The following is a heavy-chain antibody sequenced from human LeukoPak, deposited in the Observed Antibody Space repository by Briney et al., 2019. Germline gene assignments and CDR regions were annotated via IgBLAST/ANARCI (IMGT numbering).Heavy chain of an antibody. J-gene: IGHJ4*02. CDR2: IYSGGST. V-gene: IGHV3-53*01. D-gene: IGHD3-22*01. Sequence: GGSLRLSCAASGFTVSSNYMSWVRQAPGKGLEWVSVIYSGGSTYYADSVKGRFTISRDNSKNTPYLQMNSLRAEDTAVYYCARMPYYYDSSGIFHWGQGTLVTVSS. CDR3: ARMPYYYDSSGIFH. CDR1: GFTVSSNY.